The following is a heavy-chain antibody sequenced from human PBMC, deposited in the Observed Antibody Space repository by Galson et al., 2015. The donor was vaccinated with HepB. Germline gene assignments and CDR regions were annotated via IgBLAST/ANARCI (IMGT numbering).Heavy chain of an antibody. CDR1: GFTVSTNY. J-gene: IGHJ2*01. CDR3: ARKTPSTSWYTAWYFDL. CDR2: IYSGGNT. V-gene: IGHV3-66*01. Sequence: SLRLSCAASGFTVSTNYLTWVRQAPGKGLEWVSVIYSGGNTYYADSVKGRFTISRDNSKNTLYLQMNSLRAEDTAVYYCARKTPSTSWYTAWYFDLWGRGTLVTVSS. D-gene: IGHD2-2*02.